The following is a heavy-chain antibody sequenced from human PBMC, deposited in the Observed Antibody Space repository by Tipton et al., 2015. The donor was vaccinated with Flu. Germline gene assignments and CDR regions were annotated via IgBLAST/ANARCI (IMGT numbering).Heavy chain of an antibody. D-gene: IGHD2-8*01. V-gene: IGHV4-38-2*02. CDR2: ICQTGNT. Sequence: TLSLTCSVSGSSIGRGYCWGWIRQPPGKGLEWIGNICQTGNTYYNPSLQSRVTISLDTSKKQFSLHLSSVTAADTAVYYCARDANGWLGVFDSWGRGTLVTVSS. J-gene: IGHJ4*02. CDR3: ARDANGWLGVFDS. CDR1: GSSIGRGYC.